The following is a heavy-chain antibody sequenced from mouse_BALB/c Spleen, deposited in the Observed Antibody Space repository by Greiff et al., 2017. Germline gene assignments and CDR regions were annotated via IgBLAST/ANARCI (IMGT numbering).Heavy chain of an antibody. CDR1: GYSITSDYA. D-gene: IGHD1-1*02. V-gene: IGHV3-2*02. CDR2: ISYSGST. J-gene: IGHJ3*01. CDR3: ARYGGFAY. Sequence: EVMLVESGPGLVKPSQSLSLTCTVTGYSITSDYAWNWIRQFPGNKLEWMGYISYSGSTSYNPSLKSRISITRDTSKNQFFLQLNSVTTEDTATYYCARYGGFAYWGQGTLVTVSA.